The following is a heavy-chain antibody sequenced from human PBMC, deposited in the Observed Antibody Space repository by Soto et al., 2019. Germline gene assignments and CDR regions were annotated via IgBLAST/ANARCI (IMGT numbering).Heavy chain of an antibody. CDR1: GGTFSSYG. Sequence: QVHLVQSGAEVKETGSSVKVSCKASGGTFSSYGISWVRQAPGQGLEWMGGIIPMFGTATHTQNFQGRLTTTADMSTSTAYMELSSLRSEDTAVYFCARSVGATTLSYLDYWGQGTLVTVSS. CDR2: IIPMFGTA. D-gene: IGHD1-26*01. CDR3: ARSVGATTLSYLDY. J-gene: IGHJ4*02. V-gene: IGHV1-69*06.